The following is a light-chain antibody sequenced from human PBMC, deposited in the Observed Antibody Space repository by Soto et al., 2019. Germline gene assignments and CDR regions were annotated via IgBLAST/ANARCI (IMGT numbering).Light chain of an antibody. CDR3: AAAWDKSLSAGV. CDR2: DND. Sequence: QSVLTQPPSVSAAPGQKVTISCSGSSYNIGKNDVSWYQQFPGTAPKRRIYDNDKRPSGIPVRCSGSKSGTSASLGITGLLTGDESDYYCAAAWDKSLSAGVFGGGTKLTV. V-gene: IGLV1-51*01. CDR1: SYNIGKND. J-gene: IGLJ2*01.